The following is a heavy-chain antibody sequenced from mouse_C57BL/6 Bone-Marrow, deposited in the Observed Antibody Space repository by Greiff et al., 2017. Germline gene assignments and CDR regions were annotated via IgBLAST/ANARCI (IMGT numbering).Heavy chain of an antibody. D-gene: IGHD2-4*01. Sequence: VKLQESGAELVRPGASVTLSCKASGYTFTDYEMHWVKQTPVHGLEWIGAIDPETGGTAYNQKFKGKAILTADKSSSTAYMELRSLTSEDSAVYYCTRSGYYDYDRGAYWGQGTLVTVSA. J-gene: IGHJ3*01. CDR3: TRSGYYDYDRGAY. V-gene: IGHV1-15*01. CDR1: GYTFTDYE. CDR2: IDPETGGT.